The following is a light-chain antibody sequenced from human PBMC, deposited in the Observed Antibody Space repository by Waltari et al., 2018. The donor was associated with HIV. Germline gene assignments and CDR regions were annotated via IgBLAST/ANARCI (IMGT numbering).Light chain of an antibody. J-gene: IGLJ3*02. V-gene: IGLV1-44*01. Sequence: QSVLTQPPSASGTPGPRVTIPCSGPRSNIGSDNVNWYQLLPGTAPKILIYNDNERPSGVPRRFSVSRSGASASLAIIGLQPEDEADYYCSSWDDRLNGQGVFGGGTKLTVL. CDR2: NDN. CDR3: SSWDDRLNGQGV. CDR1: RSNIGSDN.